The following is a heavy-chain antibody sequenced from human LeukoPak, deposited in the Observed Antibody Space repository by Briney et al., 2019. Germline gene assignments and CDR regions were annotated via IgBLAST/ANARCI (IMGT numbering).Heavy chain of an antibody. CDR1: GFTFDDYA. CDR2: ISWNSGSI. CDR3: TRGGLYFDY. D-gene: IGHD3-10*01. Sequence: GGSLRLSCAASGFTFDDYAMHWVRQAPGKGLEWVSGISWNSGSIGYADSVKGRFTISRDNAKNTLYLQMNSLRAEDTAVYYCTRGGLYFDYWGQGTLVTVSS. V-gene: IGHV3-9*01. J-gene: IGHJ4*02.